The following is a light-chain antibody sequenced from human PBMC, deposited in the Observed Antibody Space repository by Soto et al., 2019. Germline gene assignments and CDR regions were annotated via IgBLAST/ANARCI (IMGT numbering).Light chain of an antibody. CDR1: SSDVGAYNY. CDR2: DVS. CDR3: SSYTSNSTLV. V-gene: IGLV2-14*01. J-gene: IGLJ1*01. Sequence: QSALTQPASVSGSPGQSITISCTGTSSDVGAYNYVSWYQQHPGKAPKLMIYDVSHRPSGVSNRFSGSKSGNTASLTISGLQAEDEAYYYCSSYTSNSTLVFGTGTKLTVL.